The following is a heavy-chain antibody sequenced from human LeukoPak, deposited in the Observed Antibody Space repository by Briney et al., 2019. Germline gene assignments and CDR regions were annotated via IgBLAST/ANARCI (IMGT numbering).Heavy chain of an antibody. CDR2: IYPDDSDT. J-gene: IGHJ4*02. CDR1: EYRIYNYW. D-gene: IGHD2-21*02. Sequence: GKSLKISCKGSEYRIYNYWIGWVRQMPGKGLEWMGIIYPDDSDTRYSPSFQGQVTISADKSISTAYLQWSSLKASDTAMYYCARLGDCGGDCYSLYFDYWGQGTLVTVSS. V-gene: IGHV5-51*01. CDR3: ARLGDCGGDCYSLYFDY.